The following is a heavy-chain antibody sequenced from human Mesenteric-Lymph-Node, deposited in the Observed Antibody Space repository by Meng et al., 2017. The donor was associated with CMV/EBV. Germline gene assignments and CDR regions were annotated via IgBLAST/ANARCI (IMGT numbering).Heavy chain of an antibody. CDR2: INWNGGIR. D-gene: IGHD2-2*02. CDR3: AKDQCSSTSCYMMYFQH. J-gene: IGHJ1*01. V-gene: IGHV3-20*04. CDR1: GFTFDDYD. Sequence: GESLKISCAASGFTFDDYDMNWVRQAPGKGLEWVSGINWNGGIRGYADSVKGRFTISRDTAKNSLYLQMNSLRAEDTAVYYCAKDQCSSTSCYMMYFQHWGQGTLVTVSS.